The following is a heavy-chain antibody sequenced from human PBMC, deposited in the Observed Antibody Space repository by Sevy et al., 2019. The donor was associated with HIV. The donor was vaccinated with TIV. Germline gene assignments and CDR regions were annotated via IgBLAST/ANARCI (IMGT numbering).Heavy chain of an antibody. CDR3: AKDKSYEEWFDY. Sequence: GGSLRLSCAASGFTFSGYAMTWVRQAPGKGLEWVSAISGSGTTSYADSVKGRFTISRDNSKNTLHLQMNNLRAEDTAVYYCAKDKSYEEWFDYWGQRTLVTVSS. V-gene: IGHV3-23*01. CDR2: ISGSGTT. J-gene: IGHJ4*02. CDR1: GFTFSGYA. D-gene: IGHD3-3*01.